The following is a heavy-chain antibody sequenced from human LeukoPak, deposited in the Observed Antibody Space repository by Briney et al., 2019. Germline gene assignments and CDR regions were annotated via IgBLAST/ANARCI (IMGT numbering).Heavy chain of an antibody. J-gene: IGHJ4*02. Sequence: SETLSLTCTVSGDSISGSSDYWGWIRQPPWKGLEWIGSIYYSGSTYYNPSLKSRVTISVDTSKNQFSLKLSSVTAADTVVYYCARGGQGRIAVADGGFDYWGQGTLVTVSS. V-gene: IGHV4-39*07. CDR3: ARGGQGRIAVADGGFDY. CDR2: IYYSGST. CDR1: GDSISGSSDY. D-gene: IGHD6-19*01.